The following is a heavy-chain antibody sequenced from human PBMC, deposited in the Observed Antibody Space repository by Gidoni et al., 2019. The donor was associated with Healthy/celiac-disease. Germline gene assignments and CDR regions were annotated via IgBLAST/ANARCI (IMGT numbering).Heavy chain of an antibody. CDR2: IYYSGRT. Sequence: QVQLQESGPGLVKPSHTLSLPRTVSGGSISSGGYYWRWIRQHPGKGLEWIGYIYYSGRTSYNPSLKSLVTISVDTSKNQFSLKLSSVTAADTAVYYCARMAGYGYAFDIWGQGTMVTVSS. CDR3: ARMAGYGYAFDI. J-gene: IGHJ3*02. CDR1: GGSISSGGYY. D-gene: IGHD6-13*01. V-gene: IGHV4-31*01.